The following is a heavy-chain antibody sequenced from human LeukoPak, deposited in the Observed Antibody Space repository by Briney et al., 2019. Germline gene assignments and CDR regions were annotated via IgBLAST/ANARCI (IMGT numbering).Heavy chain of an antibody. CDR3: GREQFLGAAAGQGGSYDY. CDR1: GFTFSSSW. D-gene: IGHD6-13*01. J-gene: IGHJ4*02. Sequence: QPGGSLRLSCAASGFTFSSSWMSWVRQAPGKGLEWVATIKKDGSEKTSVDSVKGRFTITRAKAKTSLYLQLKILRAEDTAVYYCGREQFLGAAAGQGGSYDYWGQGTLVTVSS. V-gene: IGHV3-7*04. CDR2: IKKDGSEK.